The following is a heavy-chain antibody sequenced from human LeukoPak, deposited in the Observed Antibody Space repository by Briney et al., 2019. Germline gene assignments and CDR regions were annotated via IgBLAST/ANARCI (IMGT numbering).Heavy chain of an antibody. CDR2: IIPTLGIA. CDR1: GGTFSSYA. J-gene: IGHJ4*02. Sequence: GASVKVSCKASGGTFSSYAISWVRQAPGQGLEWMGRIIPTLGIANYAQKFQGRVTITADKSTSTAYMELSSLRSEDTAVYYCARDREKMATSPLGYWGQGTLVTVSS. CDR3: ARDREKMATSPLGY. D-gene: IGHD5-24*01. V-gene: IGHV1-69*04.